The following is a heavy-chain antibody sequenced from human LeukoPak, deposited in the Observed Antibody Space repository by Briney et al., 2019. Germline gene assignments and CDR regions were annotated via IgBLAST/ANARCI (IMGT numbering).Heavy chain of an antibody. Sequence: SETLSLTCTVSGGSISSSSYYWGWIRQPPGKGLEWIGSIYYSGSTYYNPSLKSRVTISVDTSKNQFSLKLSSVTAADTAVYYCAKDRGTYYDILTGYYVGDYWGQGTLVTVSS. J-gene: IGHJ4*02. CDR3: AKDRGTYYDILTGYYVGDY. V-gene: IGHV4-39*07. CDR1: GGSISSSSYY. CDR2: IYYSGST. D-gene: IGHD3-9*01.